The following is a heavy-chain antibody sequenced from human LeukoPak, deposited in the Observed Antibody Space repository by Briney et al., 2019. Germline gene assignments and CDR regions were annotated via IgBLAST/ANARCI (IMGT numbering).Heavy chain of an antibody. J-gene: IGHJ4*02. D-gene: IGHD6-19*01. V-gene: IGHV5-51*01. CDR3: ARLETPGIAVAGSCDY. Sequence: PGESLKISCKGSGYSFTSYWIVWLRQMPGKGLEGMVIIYPGDSDTRYSPSFQGQVTSSADKSISTAYLQWSSLKASDTAMYYCARLETPGIAVAGSCDYWGQGTLVTVSS. CDR1: GYSFTSYW. CDR2: IYPGDSDT.